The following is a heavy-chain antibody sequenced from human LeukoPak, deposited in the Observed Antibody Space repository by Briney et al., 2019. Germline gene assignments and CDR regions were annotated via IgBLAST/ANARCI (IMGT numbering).Heavy chain of an antibody. CDR3: ARDSVCSSTSCPYYYYYMDV. CDR1: GFTFSSYW. D-gene: IGHD2-2*01. V-gene: IGHV3-7*01. Sequence: PGGSLRLSCAASGFTFSSYWMSWVRQAPGKGLEWVANIKQDGSEKYYVDSVEGRFTISRDNAKNSLYLQMNSLRAEDTAVYYCARDSVCSSTSCPYYYYYMDVWGKGTTVTVSS. J-gene: IGHJ6*03. CDR2: IKQDGSEK.